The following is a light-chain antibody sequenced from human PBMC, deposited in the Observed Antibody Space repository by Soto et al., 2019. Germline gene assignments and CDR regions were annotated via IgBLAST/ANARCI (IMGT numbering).Light chain of an antibody. CDR2: RNN. V-gene: IGLV1-47*01. CDR1: SSNIGSNY. Sequence: QSVLTQPPSASGTPGQRVTISCSGSSSNIGSNYVYWYQQLPGTAPKLLIYRNNQRPSGVPDRFSGSKSGTSASLAISGLRSEDEADYYCAAWDDSLSVLFGTWTKVTVL. CDR3: AAWDDSLSVL. J-gene: IGLJ1*01.